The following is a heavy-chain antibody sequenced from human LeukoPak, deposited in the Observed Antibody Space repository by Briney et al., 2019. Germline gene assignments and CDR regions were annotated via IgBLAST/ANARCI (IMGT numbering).Heavy chain of an antibody. CDR1: GFSFDDHG. D-gene: IGHD2-2*02. J-gene: IGHJ4*02. Sequence: GGSLRLSCAASGFSFDDHGMQWVRQAPGKGLEWVSSISWNSGTIGYADSVKGRFTISRDNAKNSLCLQMNSLRAEDTALYYCAKGGCSSISCYKNCWGQGTLVTVSS. V-gene: IGHV3-9*01. CDR3: AKGGCSSISCYKNC. CDR2: ISWNSGTI.